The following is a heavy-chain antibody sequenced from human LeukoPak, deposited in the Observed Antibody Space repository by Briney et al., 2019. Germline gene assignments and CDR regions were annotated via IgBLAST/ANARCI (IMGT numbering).Heavy chain of an antibody. CDR3: AIRYYDFWSGYYSFDY. J-gene: IGHJ4*02. D-gene: IGHD3-3*01. V-gene: IGHV3-23*01. CDR1: GFTFSSYA. Sequence: PGGSLRLSCAASGFTFSSYAMNWVRQAPGKGLEWVSGIGGSGTSTYYADSVKGRFTISRDNSKNTLYLQMNSLRAEDTAVYYCAIRYYDFWSGYYSFDYWGQGTLVTVSS. CDR2: IGGSGTST.